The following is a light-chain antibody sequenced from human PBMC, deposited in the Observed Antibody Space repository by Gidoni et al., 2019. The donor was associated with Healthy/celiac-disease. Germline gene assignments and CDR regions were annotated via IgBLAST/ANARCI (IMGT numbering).Light chain of an antibody. CDR1: QCISSY. J-gene: IGKJ3*01. V-gene: IGKV1-9*01. CDR2: AAS. Sequence: DIQLTQSPSFLSASVGDRVPIPCRASQCISSYLAWYQQKPGKAPKLLIYAASTLQSGVPSRFSDSGSGTEFTLTISSLQSEDFATYYCQQLNSYPLFGPGTKVDIK. CDR3: QQLNSYPL.